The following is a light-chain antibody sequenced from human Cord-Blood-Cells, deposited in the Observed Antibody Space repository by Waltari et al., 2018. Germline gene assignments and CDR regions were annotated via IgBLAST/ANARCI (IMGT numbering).Light chain of an antibody. J-gene: IGLJ3*02. Sequence: QSALTQPASVSGSPGQSITISCTGTSSDVGCYNYVSWYQQHPGKAPKLMIYDVSNRPSGVSNSFSGSKSGNTASLTISGLQAEDEADYYCSSYTSSSTWVFGGGTKLTVL. CDR1: SSDVGCYNY. CDR3: SSYTSSSTWV. V-gene: IGLV2-14*03. CDR2: DVS.